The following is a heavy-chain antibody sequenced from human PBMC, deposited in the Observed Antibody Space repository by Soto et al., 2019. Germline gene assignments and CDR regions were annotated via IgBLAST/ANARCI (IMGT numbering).Heavy chain of an antibody. CDR1: GGPISSSSYY. CDR2: IYYSGST. Sequence: QLQLQESGPGLVKPSETLSLTCTVSGGPISSSSYYWGWIRQPPGKGLEWIGSIYYSGSTYYNPSLKSRVTISVDTSKNQFSLKLSSVTAADTAVYYCARSSNYYGSDHNWFDPWGQGTLVTVSS. V-gene: IGHV4-39*01. J-gene: IGHJ5*02. CDR3: ARSSNYYGSDHNWFDP. D-gene: IGHD3-10*01.